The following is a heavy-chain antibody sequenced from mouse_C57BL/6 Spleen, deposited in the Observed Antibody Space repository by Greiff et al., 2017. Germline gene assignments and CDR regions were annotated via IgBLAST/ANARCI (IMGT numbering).Heavy chain of an antibody. V-gene: IGHV1-18*01. D-gene: IGHD1-1*02. Sequence: VQLQQSGPELVKPGASVKIPCKASGYTFTDYNMDWVKQSHGKSLEWIGDINPNNGGTNYNQKFKGKATLTVDKSSSTAYMELSSLTSEDTAVYYCSSLTMLPWYFGVWGTAPTVTASS. CDR2: INPNNGGT. CDR1: GYTFTDYN. CDR3: SSLTMLPWYFGV. J-gene: IGHJ1*03.